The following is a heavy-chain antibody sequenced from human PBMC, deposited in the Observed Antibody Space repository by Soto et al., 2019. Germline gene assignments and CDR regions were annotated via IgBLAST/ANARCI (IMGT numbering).Heavy chain of an antibody. Sequence: GGSLRLSCAASGFTFSSYGMHWVRQAPGKGLEWVAVISYDGSNKYYADSVKGRFTISRDNSKNTLYLQMNSLRAEDTAVYYCAKGLGEEYYYYGMDVWGQGTTVTVSS. CDR1: GFTFSSYG. CDR2: ISYDGSNK. J-gene: IGHJ6*02. V-gene: IGHV3-30*18. CDR3: AKGLGEEYYYYGMDV. D-gene: IGHD1-26*01.